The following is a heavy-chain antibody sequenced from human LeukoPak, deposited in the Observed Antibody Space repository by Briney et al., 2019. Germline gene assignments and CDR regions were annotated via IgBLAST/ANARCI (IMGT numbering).Heavy chain of an antibody. CDR1: GFTFSSYS. CDR2: ISSSSSYI. CDR3: ARDRGYCSGGSCYPGYFDY. Sequence: GGTLRLSCAASGFTFSSYSMNWVRQAPGKGLEWVSSISSSSSYIYYADSVKGRFTISRDNAKNSLYLQMNSLRAEDTAVYYCARDRGYCSGGSCYPGYFDYWGQGTLVTVSS. V-gene: IGHV3-21*01. J-gene: IGHJ4*02. D-gene: IGHD2-15*01.